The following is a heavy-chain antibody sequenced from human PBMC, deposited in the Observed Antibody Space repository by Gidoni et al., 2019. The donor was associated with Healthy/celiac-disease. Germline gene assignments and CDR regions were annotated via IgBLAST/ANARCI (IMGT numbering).Heavy chain of an antibody. Sequence: EVQLLESGGGLVQPGGSLRLSCSASGFPFSSYAMSWVRQAPGKGLEWVSAISGSGGSTYYADSVKGRFTISRDNSKNTLYLQMNSLRAEDTAVYYCAKRHGSSRLNYFDYWGQGTLVTVSS. D-gene: IGHD1-26*01. CDR1: GFPFSSYA. CDR2: ISGSGGST. CDR3: AKRHGSSRLNYFDY. V-gene: IGHV3-23*01. J-gene: IGHJ4*02.